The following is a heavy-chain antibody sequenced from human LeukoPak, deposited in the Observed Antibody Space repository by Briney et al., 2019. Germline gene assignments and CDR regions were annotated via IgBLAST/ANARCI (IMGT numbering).Heavy chain of an antibody. CDR3: GRRWTGENAFDI. CDR1: GGSISGRH. D-gene: IGHD3/OR15-3a*01. J-gene: IGHJ3*02. CDR2: IYSSGRT. V-gene: IGHV4-4*07. Sequence: SETLSLTCIVSGGSISGRHWSWIRQPAGKGLEWIGHIYSSGRTNYNPSLKSRVAMSVDTSTNHFSLTLTSVTAADTAVYYCGRRWTGENAFDIWGQGTMVTVS.